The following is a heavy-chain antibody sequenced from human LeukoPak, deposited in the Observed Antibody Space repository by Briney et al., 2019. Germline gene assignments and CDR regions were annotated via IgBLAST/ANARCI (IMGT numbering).Heavy chain of an antibody. CDR1: GGTFSSYA. V-gene: IGHV1-69*04. J-gene: IGHJ3*02. CDR3: ARDPKSLTMIVVARDDAFDI. CDR2: IIPILGIA. Sequence: GASVKVSCKASGGTFSSYAISWVRQAPGQGLEWRGRIIPILGIANYAQKFQGRVTITADKSTSTAYMELSSLRSEDTAVYYCARDPKSLTMIVVARDDAFDIWGPGTMVTVSS. D-gene: IGHD3-22*01.